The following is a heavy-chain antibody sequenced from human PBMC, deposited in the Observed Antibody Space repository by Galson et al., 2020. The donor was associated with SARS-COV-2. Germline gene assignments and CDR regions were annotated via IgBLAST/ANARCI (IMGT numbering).Heavy chain of an antibody. Sequence: HGESLKISCKGSGYSFTSYWISWVRQMPGKGLEWMGRIDPRDSYTNYSPSFQGHVTISADKSISTAYLQWSSLKASDTAMYYCARHQQRPIQDFGMDVWGQGTTVTVSS. J-gene: IGHJ6*02. V-gene: IGHV5-10-1*01. CDR3: ARHQQRPIQDFGMDV. D-gene: IGHD6-25*01. CDR1: GYSFTSYW. CDR2: IDPRDSYT.